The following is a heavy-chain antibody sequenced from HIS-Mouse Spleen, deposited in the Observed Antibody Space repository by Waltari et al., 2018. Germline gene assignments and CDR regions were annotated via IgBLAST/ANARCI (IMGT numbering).Heavy chain of an antibody. V-gene: IGHV3-30*18. CDR2: ISYDGSNK. J-gene: IGHJ4*02. Sequence: QVQLVESGGGVVQPGRSLRLSCSASGFTFSIHGMHWVLQAPGKGLGWVAVISYDGSNKYYADSVKGRFTISRDNSKNTLYLQMNSLRAEDTAVYYCAKDKHHAFDYWGQGTLVTVSS. CDR1: GFTFSIHG. CDR3: AKDKHHAFDY.